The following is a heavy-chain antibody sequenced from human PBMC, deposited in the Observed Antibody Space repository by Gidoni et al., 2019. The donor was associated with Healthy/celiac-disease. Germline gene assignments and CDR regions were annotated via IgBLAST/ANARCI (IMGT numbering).Heavy chain of an antibody. CDR3: ARVGSITMVRGNHYYYGMDV. CDR2: ISSSSSYI. V-gene: IGHV3-21*01. Sequence: EVQLVESGGGLVKPGGSLRLSCAASGFTFSSYSMHWVRQAPGKGLEWVSSISSSSSYIYYADSVKGRFTISRDNAKNSLYLQMNSLRAEDTAVYYCARVGSITMVRGNHYYYGMDVWGQGTTVTVSS. J-gene: IGHJ6*02. D-gene: IGHD3-10*01. CDR1: GFTFSSYS.